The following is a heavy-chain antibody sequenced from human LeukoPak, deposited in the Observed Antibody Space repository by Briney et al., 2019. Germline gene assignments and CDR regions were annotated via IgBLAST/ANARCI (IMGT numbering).Heavy chain of an antibody. D-gene: IGHD3-16*01. J-gene: IGHJ3*02. V-gene: IGHV4-34*01. Sequence: PSETLSLTCAVYGGSFSGYYWSWIRQPPGKGLEWIGEINHSGSTNYNPSLKSRVTISVDTSKNQFSLKLSSVTAADTAVYYCARGFWGFTPVLDIWGKGKMVTFSS. CDR1: GGSFSGYY. CDR2: INHSGST. CDR3: ARGFWGFTPVLDI.